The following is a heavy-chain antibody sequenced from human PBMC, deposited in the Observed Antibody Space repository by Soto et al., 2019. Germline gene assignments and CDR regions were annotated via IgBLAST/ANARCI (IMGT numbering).Heavy chain of an antibody. V-gene: IGHV4-59*01. D-gene: IGHD3-22*01. CDR3: ARLSNYDSSGYYYPVLDY. J-gene: IGHJ4*02. CDR2: IYYSGST. Sequence: LSLTCTVSGGSISSYCWSWIRQPPGKGLEWIGYIYYSGSTNYNPSLKSRVTISVDTSKNQFSLKLSSVTAADTAVYYCARLSNYDSSGYYYPVLDYWGQGTLVTVSS. CDR1: GGSISSYC.